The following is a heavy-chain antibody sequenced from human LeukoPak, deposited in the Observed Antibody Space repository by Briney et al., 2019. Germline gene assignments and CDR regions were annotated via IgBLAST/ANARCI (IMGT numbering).Heavy chain of an antibody. CDR1: GFTFSSYS. V-gene: IGHV3-21*01. Sequence: PGGSLRLSCAASGFTFSSYSMNWVRQAPGKGLEWVSSISSSSSYIYYADSLKGRFTISRDNAKNSLYLQMNSLRAEDTAVYYCARGYCSSTSCKPYCFDYWGQGSLVTVSS. CDR3: ARGYCSSTSCKPYCFDY. D-gene: IGHD2-2*01. J-gene: IGHJ4*02. CDR2: ISSSSSYI.